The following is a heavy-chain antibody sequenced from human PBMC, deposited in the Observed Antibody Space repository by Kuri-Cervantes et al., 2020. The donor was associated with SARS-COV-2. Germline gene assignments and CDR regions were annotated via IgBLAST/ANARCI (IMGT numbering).Heavy chain of an antibody. V-gene: IGHV4-39*01. D-gene: IGHD3-3*01. Sequence: SETLSLTCTVSGGSISSSSYYWGWIRQPPGKGLEWIGSIYYSGSTYYNPSLKSRVTISVDTSKNQFSLKLSSVNAADTAVYYCARQMMSSITIFGVVITRNWFDPWGQGTLVTVSS. CDR1: GGSISSSSYY. CDR2: IYYSGST. CDR3: ARQMMSSITIFGVVITRNWFDP. J-gene: IGHJ5*02.